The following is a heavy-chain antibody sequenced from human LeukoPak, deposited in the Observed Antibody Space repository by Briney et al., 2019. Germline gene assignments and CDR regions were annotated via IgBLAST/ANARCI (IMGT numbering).Heavy chain of an antibody. J-gene: IGHJ5*02. Sequence: PSETLSLTCTVSGASIRSYYWSWIRQSPGKGLEWIASTYHNGITHYNPSLKSRVTISMDTSKNQFSLKLGSVTAADTAVHYCARVGSYGDYSYNWFDPWGQGTLVIVSS. CDR1: GASIRSYY. CDR3: ARVGSYGDYSYNWFDP. D-gene: IGHD4-17*01. CDR2: TYHNGIT. V-gene: IGHV4-38-2*02.